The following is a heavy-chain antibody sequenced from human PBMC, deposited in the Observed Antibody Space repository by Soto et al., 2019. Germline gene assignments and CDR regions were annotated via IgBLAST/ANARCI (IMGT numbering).Heavy chain of an antibody. CDR1: GGSITSGGYF. D-gene: IGHD2-15*01. CDR3: ARGDCSGGSCYYFDY. V-gene: IGHV4-31*03. Sequence: QVQLQESGPGLVKPSQTLSLTCTVSGGSITSGGYFWSWIRQHPGKGLEWIGYIFYSGSTFYNPSLQSRVTTSVDTSKNQFSLKLTSVTAAATAVYYCARGDCSGGSCYYFDYWGQGTLVTVSS. J-gene: IGHJ4*02. CDR2: IFYSGST.